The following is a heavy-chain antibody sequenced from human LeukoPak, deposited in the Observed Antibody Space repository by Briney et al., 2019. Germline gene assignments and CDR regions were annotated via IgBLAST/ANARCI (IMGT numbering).Heavy chain of an antibody. CDR3: ARVPGSGYYFDY. Sequence: SQTLSLTCTVSGGSITSGGYYWSWIRQHPGKGLEWIGYTYYSGSTYYNPSLKSRVTISVDTSKNQVSLKLSSVTAADTAVYYCARVPGSGYYFDYWGQGTLVTVSS. V-gene: IGHV4-31*03. J-gene: IGHJ4*02. D-gene: IGHD3-3*01. CDR1: GGSITSGGYY. CDR2: TYYSGST.